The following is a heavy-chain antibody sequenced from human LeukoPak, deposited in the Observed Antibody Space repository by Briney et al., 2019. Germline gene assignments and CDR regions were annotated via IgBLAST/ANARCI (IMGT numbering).Heavy chain of an antibody. D-gene: IGHD2-2*01. CDR3: ARGLLIRSRSNAPAAAKGHYFDY. CDR1: GYTFTSYD. J-gene: IGHJ4*02. CDR2: MNPNSGNT. V-gene: IGHV1-8*01. Sequence: ASVKVSCKASGYTFTSYDINWVRQATGQGLEWMGWMNPNSGNTGYAQKFQGRVTMTRNTSISTAYMELSSLRSEDTAVYYCARGLLIRSRSNAPAAAKGHYFDYWGQGTLVTVSS.